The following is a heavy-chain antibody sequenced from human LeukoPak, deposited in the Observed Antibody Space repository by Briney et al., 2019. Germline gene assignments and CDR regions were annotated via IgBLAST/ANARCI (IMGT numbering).Heavy chain of an antibody. D-gene: IGHD5-18*01. J-gene: IGHJ6*02. Sequence: PSETLSLTCTVSGGSISSYHWSWIRQPPGKGLEWIGYIYYSGSTNYNPSLKSRVTISVDTSKNQFSLKLSSVTAADTAVYYCAREFVDTAMGASYSYYYYGMDVWGQGTTVTVSS. CDR3: AREFVDTAMGASYSYYYYGMDV. CDR1: GGSISSYH. CDR2: IYYSGST. V-gene: IGHV4-59*01.